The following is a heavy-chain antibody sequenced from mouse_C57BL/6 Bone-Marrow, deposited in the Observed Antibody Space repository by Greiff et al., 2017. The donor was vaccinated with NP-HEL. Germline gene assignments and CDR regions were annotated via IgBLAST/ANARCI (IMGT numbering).Heavy chain of an antibody. V-gene: IGHV5-6*01. J-gene: IGHJ3*01. CDR3: ARIYYYGSSDAY. D-gene: IGHD1-1*01. CDR1: GFTFSSYG. CDR2: ISSGGSYT. Sequence: EVKLQESGGDLVKPGGSLKLSCAASGFTFSSYGMSWVRQTPDKRLEWVATISSGGSYTYYPDSVKGRFTISRDNAKNTLYLQMSSLKSEDTAMYYCARIYYYGSSDAYWGQGTLVTVSA.